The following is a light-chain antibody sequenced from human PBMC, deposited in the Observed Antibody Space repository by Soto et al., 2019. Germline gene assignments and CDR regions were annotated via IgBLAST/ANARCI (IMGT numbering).Light chain of an antibody. CDR1: QSVSSS. J-gene: IGKJ1*01. CDR3: QHYGSSRT. V-gene: IGKV3-20*01. CDR2: GAS. Sequence: ILLTQSPCTLALSPGERATLSCRASQSVSSSLAWYQQKPGQAPRLLIYGASSRATGIPDRLSGSGSGPDFTLTISRLEPEDSPVYFCQHYGSSRTFGQGTKVDIK.